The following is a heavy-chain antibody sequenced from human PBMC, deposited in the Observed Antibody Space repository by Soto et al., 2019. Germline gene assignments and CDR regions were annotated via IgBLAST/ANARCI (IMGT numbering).Heavy chain of an antibody. CDR1: TGSSASFY. J-gene: IGHJ4*02. D-gene: IGHD5-12*01. V-gene: IGHV4-59*01. CDR3: VRSRDGYNLNPIDQ. CDR2: FFYNGST. Sequence: QDQLQVSGPGLVKPSATLSLSCTVSTGSSASFYWSWISQPPGKGLEWIGYFFYNGSTNHNPSLRGRVTISVDMSSSQFSLSLTFVTAADMAMYYCVRSRDGYNLNPIDQWGQGLLVTVSS.